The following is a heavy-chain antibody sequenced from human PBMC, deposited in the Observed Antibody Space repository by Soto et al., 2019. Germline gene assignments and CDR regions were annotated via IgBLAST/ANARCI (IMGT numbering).Heavy chain of an antibody. CDR1: GYTFTSYG. Sequence: ASVKVSCKASGYTFTSYGISWVRQAPGQGLEWMGWTSAYNGNTNYAQKLQGRVTMTTDTSTSTAYVELRSLRSDDTAVYYCARVPLRLGELSLGMDVWGQGTTVTVSS. CDR2: TSAYNGNT. D-gene: IGHD3-16*02. J-gene: IGHJ6*02. CDR3: ARVPLRLGELSLGMDV. V-gene: IGHV1-18*01.